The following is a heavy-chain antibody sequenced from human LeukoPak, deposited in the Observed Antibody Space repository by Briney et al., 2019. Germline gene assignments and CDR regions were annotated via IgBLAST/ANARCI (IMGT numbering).Heavy chain of an antibody. CDR1: GYTFTSYY. CDR3: ARGVGCSGGSCLLP. Sequence: ASVKVSCKASGYTFTSYYMHWVRQAPGQGLEWMGMISPSGGNTDYAQKFQGTVTMTSDTSTSTVYMGLSSLRSEDTAVYYCARGVGCSGGSCLLPWGQGTLVTVSS. J-gene: IGHJ5*02. D-gene: IGHD2-15*01. V-gene: IGHV1-46*01. CDR2: ISPSGGNT.